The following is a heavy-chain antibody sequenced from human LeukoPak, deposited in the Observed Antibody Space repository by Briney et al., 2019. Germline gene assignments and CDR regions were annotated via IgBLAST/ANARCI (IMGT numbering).Heavy chain of an antibody. D-gene: IGHD6-13*01. CDR1: GGSISSYY. Sequence: SETLSLTWTVSGGSISSYYWSWFRQPPGKGLEWIGYIYYSGSTNYNPSLKSRVTISVDTSKNQFSLKLSSVTAADTAVYYCARDGYSSSWQAFDYWGQGTLVTVSS. V-gene: IGHV4-59*01. J-gene: IGHJ4*02. CDR2: IYYSGST. CDR3: ARDGYSSSWQAFDY.